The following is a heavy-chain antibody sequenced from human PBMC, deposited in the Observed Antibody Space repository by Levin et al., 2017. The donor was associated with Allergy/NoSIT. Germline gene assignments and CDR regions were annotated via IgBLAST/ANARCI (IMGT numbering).Heavy chain of an antibody. Sequence: GESLKISCKASGYTFTGYYMHWVRQAPGQGLEWMGWINPNSGGTNYAQKFQGRVTMTRDTSISTAYMELSRLRSDDTAVYYCATHCSGGSCYTPPYYYYYGMDVWGQGTTVTVSS. CDR3: ATHCSGGSCYTPPYYYYYGMDV. CDR2: INPNSGGT. J-gene: IGHJ6*02. V-gene: IGHV1-2*02. CDR1: GYTFTGYY. D-gene: IGHD2-15*01.